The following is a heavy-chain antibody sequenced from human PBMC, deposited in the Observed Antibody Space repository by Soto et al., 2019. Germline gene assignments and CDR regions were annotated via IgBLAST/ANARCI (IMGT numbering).Heavy chain of an antibody. D-gene: IGHD3-22*01. CDR3: ARGSYYYDSSGYYHY. CDR2: IYYSGST. V-gene: IGHV4-30-4*01. Sequence: PSETLSLTCTVSGGSLSSGDYYWSWIRQPPGKGLEWIGYIYYSGSTYYNPSLKSRVTISVDTSKNQFSLKLSSVTAADTAVYYCARGSYYYDSSGYYHYWAQGTLVTVSS. J-gene: IGHJ4*02. CDR1: GGSLSSGDYY.